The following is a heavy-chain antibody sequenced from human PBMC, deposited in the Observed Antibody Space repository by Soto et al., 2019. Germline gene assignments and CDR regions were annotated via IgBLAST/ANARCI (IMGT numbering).Heavy chain of an antibody. V-gene: IGHV1-2*04. Sequence: VKVSCKASGYTFTGYYMHWVRQAPGQGLEWMGWINPNSGGTNYAQKFQGWVTMTRDTSISTAYMELSRLRSDDTAVYYCARGFSGSWYEVSWFDPWGQGTLVTVSS. CDR2: INPNSGGT. CDR3: ARGFSGSWYEVSWFDP. J-gene: IGHJ5*02. D-gene: IGHD6-13*01. CDR1: GYTFTGYY.